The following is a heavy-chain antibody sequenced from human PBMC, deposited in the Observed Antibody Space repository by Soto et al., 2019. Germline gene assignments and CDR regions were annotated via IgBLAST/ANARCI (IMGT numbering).Heavy chain of an antibody. D-gene: IGHD4-17*01. J-gene: IGHJ4*02. CDR2: IYSGGAT. Sequence: PGGSLRLSCAAAGFSVSTSHISWVRQAPGKGLEWVSVIYSGGATHYAVSVKGRLIISRDNAKNSLYLQMNSLRDEDTAVYYCARDHYGDSYYFDYWGQGTLVTVSS. V-gene: IGHV3-66*01. CDR3: ARDHYGDSYYFDY. CDR1: GFSVSTSH.